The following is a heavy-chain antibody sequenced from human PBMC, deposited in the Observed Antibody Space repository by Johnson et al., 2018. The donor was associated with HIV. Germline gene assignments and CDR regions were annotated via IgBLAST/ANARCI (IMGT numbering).Heavy chain of an antibody. Sequence: VQLVESGGGLEQPGGSLRLSCAASGFTFASSAMSWVRQAPGKGLEWVSAISDSGSTYYADSVKGRFTISRDNSKNTLYLQMNSLRVEDTAVYYCATSTASDAFDIWGQGTMVTVSS. V-gene: IGHV3-23*04. CDR2: ISDSGST. CDR3: ATSTASDAFDI. D-gene: IGHD2-21*02. J-gene: IGHJ3*02. CDR1: GFTFASSA.